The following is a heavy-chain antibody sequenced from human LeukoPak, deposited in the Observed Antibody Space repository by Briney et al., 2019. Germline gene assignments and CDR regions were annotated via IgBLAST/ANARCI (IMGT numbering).Heavy chain of an antibody. D-gene: IGHD4-23*01. J-gene: IGHJ4*02. CDR2: ISGSGGST. CDR1: GFTFSSYA. CDR3: AKSQVLAVVPFDY. V-gene: IGHV3-23*01. Sequence: GGSLRLSCAASGFTFSSYAMSWVRQAPGKGLEWVSAISGSGGSTYYADSVKGRFTISRDNSKNTLYLQMNSLRAENTAVYYCAKSQVLAVVPFDYWGQGTLVTVSS.